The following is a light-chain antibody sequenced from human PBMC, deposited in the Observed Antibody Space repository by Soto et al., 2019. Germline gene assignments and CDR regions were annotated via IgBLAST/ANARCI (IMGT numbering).Light chain of an antibody. J-gene: IGLJ1*01. V-gene: IGLV2-14*01. CDR2: EVN. Sequence: QSALTRPASVSGSPRQSITISCTGASSDVGSYTYVSWYQQHPGKAPKLMIYEVNNRPSGVSNRFSGSKSGNTASLTISGLXAEDEADYYCSSYTSSSTLYVFGTGTKVTVL. CDR1: SSDVGSYTY. CDR3: SSYTSSSTLYV.